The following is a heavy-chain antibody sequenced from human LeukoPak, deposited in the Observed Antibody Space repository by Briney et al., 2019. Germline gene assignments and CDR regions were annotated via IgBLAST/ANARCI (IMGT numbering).Heavy chain of an antibody. CDR2: INHSGST. Sequence: PSETLSLTCAVHGVSFSDNYWNWIRQPPGKGLEWIGEINHSGSTNYNPSLKSRVTISVDTSKNQFSLKLSSVTAADTAVYYCAAIMITFGGVIVYDAFDIWGQGTMVTVSS. CDR1: GVSFSDNY. CDR3: AAIMITFGGVIVYDAFDI. J-gene: IGHJ3*02. V-gene: IGHV4-34*01. D-gene: IGHD3-16*02.